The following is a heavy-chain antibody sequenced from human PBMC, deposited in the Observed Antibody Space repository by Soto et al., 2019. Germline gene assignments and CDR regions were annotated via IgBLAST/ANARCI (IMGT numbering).Heavy chain of an antibody. CDR1: GFTFSDYY. Sequence: PGGSLRLSCATSGFTFSDYYMSWIRQAPGKGLEWVSYIGTRGNTKYYADSVRGRFIISRDNAKNSLYLQMNSLRADDTAVYYCARDGTEYYGEYYDYWGQGIPVTVSS. CDR3: ARDGTEYYGEYYDY. CDR2: IGTRGNTK. J-gene: IGHJ4*02. V-gene: IGHV3-11*01. D-gene: IGHD4-17*01.